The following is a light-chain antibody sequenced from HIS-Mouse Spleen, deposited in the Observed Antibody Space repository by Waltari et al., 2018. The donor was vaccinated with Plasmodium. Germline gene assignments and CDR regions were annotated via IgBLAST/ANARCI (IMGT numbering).Light chain of an antibody. CDR1: ALTKKY. CDR3: YSTDSSGNHRV. CDR2: EDS. J-gene: IGLJ3*02. V-gene: IGLV3-10*01. Sequence: SYELTQPPSVSVSPGQTARITCSGHALTKKYAYLYQQKSGQAPVLVIYEDSKRPSGIPERFSGSSSGTMATLTISGAQVEDEADYYCYSTDSSGNHRVFGGGTKLTVL.